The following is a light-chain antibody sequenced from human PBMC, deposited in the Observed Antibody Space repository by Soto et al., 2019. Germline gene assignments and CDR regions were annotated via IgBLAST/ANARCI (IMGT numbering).Light chain of an antibody. J-gene: IGLJ1*01. Sequence: QSWLTQPPSVSGSPGQSVTISCTGTSSDVGSYNRVSWYQQPPGTAPKLMLYEVSNRPSGVPDRFSGSKSGNTASLTISGLQAEDEADYYCSSYTSSSTYVFGTGTKVTVL. CDR3: SSYTSSSTYV. V-gene: IGLV2-18*02. CDR2: EVS. CDR1: SSDVGSYNR.